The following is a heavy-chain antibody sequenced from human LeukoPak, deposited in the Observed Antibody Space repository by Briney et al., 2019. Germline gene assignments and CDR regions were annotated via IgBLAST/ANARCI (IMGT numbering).Heavy chain of an antibody. D-gene: IGHD1-26*01. CDR2: ISWNSGSM. J-gene: IGHJ3*02. CDR3: AKDTGTGGHGSYNTFDI. V-gene: IGHV3-9*03. Sequence: PGGSLRLSCAASGFTFDDYAMHWVRQAPGKGLEWVSGISWNSGSMGYADSVKGRFTISRDNAKNSLYLQMNSLRAEDMALYYCAKDTGTGGHGSYNTFDIWGQGTMVTVSS. CDR1: GFTFDDYA.